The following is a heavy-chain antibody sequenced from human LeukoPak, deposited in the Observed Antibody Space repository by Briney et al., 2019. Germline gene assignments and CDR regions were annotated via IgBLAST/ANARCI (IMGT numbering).Heavy chain of an antibody. CDR2: ISSSGSTI. J-gene: IGHJ4*02. CDR3: ARDLYCSGGSCYQSSPFDY. CDR1: GFTFSSYE. Sequence: PGGSLRLSCAASGFTFSSYEMNWVRQAPGKGLEWVSYISSSGSTIYYADSVKGRFTISRDTAKNSLYLQMNSLRAEDTAVYYCARDLYCSGGSCYQSSPFDYWGQGTLVTVSS. D-gene: IGHD2-15*01. V-gene: IGHV3-48*03.